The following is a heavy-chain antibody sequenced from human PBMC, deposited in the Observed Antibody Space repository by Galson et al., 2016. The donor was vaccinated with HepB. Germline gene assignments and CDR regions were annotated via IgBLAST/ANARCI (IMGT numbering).Heavy chain of an antibody. CDR2: INADNDDT. D-gene: IGHD2-2*01. CDR1: GYTFSNYA. J-gene: IGHJ4*02. CDR3: ARSSRAAMFAYFDF. V-gene: IGHV1-3*01. Sequence: SVKVSCKASGYTFSNYAIHWIRQAPGQRLEWMGWINADNDDTKYSHDFQARVTISSDTSASTVYMELSSLRSEDTAVYYRARSSRAAMFAYFDFWGQGTLVTVSS.